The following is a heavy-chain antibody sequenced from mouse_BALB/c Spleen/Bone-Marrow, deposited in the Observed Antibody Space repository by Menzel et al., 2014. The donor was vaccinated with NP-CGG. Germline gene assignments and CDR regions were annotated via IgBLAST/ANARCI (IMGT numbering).Heavy chain of an antibody. J-gene: IGHJ3*01. D-gene: IGHD2-4*01. CDR3: ARHAYYDQTEVSFVY. CDR1: GFIFSSYG. Sequence: EVKLMESGGGLVKPGGSLKLSCAASGFIFSSYGMSWVRQTPEKRLEWVATISGGGSYTFYPDSVKGRITVSRDNAKNNLYLQMSSMRSEDTALYYCARHAYYDQTEVSFVYWGRGTLVTVSA. V-gene: IGHV5-9-2*01. CDR2: ISGGGSYT.